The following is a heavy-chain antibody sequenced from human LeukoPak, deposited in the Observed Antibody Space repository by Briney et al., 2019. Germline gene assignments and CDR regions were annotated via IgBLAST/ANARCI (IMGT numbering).Heavy chain of an antibody. CDR2: INPNSGGT. J-gene: IGHJ4*02. D-gene: IGHD2-2*01. CDR1: GYTFTGYY. CDR3: AREQIVVPAASGDY. Sequence: ASVKDSCKASGYTFTGYYMHWVRQAPGQGLEWMGWINPNSGGTNYAQKFQDRVTMTRDTSISTAYMELSRRRSDETAVYYCAREQIVVPAASGDYWGQGTLVTVSS. V-gene: IGHV1-2*02.